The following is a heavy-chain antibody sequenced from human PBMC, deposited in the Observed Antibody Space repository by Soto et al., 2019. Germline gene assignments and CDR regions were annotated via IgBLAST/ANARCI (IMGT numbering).Heavy chain of an antibody. CDR2: ISISSVYI. CDR3: ARDGGWDY. V-gene: IGHV3-21*01. J-gene: IGHJ4*02. D-gene: IGHD2-15*01. Sequence: GGSLRLSCAASGFPFSSYSMNCVRQAPGTGLEWISSISISSVYISYAYSLKGRFTISRDNARSSLYLQMNSLRAEDTAVYYRARDGGWDYWGQGTLVTVSS. CDR1: GFPFSSYS.